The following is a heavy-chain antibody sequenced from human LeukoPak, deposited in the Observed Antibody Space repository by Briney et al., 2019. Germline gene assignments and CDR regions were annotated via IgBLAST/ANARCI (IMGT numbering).Heavy chain of an antibody. V-gene: IGHV4-38-2*02. D-gene: IGHD3-10*01. Sequence: SETLSLTCTLSGYSLSSGYYWGWIRQPPGKGLGWIGSIYHSGNTYYNPSLKRRVTISVDPTKNQFSLKLSSVAAADTAVYYCARSGSDSAYYYYMHVWGKGTTVTISS. CDR2: IYHSGNT. CDR1: GYSLSSGYY. CDR3: ARSGSDSAYYYYMHV. J-gene: IGHJ6*03.